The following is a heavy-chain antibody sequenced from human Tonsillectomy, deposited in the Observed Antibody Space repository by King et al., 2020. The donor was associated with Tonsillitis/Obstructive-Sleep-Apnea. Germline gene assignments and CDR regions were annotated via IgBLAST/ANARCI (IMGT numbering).Heavy chain of an antibody. CDR2: ISYDGSNK. J-gene: IGHJ6*02. Sequence: VQLVESGGGVVQPGRSLRLSCAASGFTFSSYAMHWVRQAPGKGLEWVAVISYDGSNKYYADSVKGRFTISRDNSKNTLYLQMNSLRAEDTAVYYCARAKAARSYYYYGMDVWGQGTTVTVSS. V-gene: IGHV3-30*04. CDR1: GFTFSSYA. CDR3: ARAKAARSYYYYGMDV. D-gene: IGHD6-6*01.